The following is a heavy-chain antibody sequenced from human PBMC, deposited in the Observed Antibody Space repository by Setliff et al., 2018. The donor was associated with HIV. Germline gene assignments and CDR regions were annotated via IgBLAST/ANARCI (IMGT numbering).Heavy chain of an antibody. CDR1: GYTFISYA. CDR3: ARKGSGSSFDFEY. D-gene: IGHD3-10*01. CDR2: ITGGSGNT. V-gene: IGHV1-3*01. J-gene: IGHJ4*02. Sequence: ASVKVSCKSSGYTFISYAIHWVRQAPGQSLEWMGWITGGSGNTKYSEKFQGRVTLTRDTSASTAYMELSSLKSEDTAVYYCARKGSGSSFDFEYWGQGTLVTVSS.